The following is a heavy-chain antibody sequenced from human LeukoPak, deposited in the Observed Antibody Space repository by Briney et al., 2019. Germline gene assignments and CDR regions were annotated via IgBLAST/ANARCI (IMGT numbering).Heavy chain of an antibody. CDR1: GFTFSSYA. V-gene: IGHV3-30*04. Sequence: PGGSLRLSCAASGFTFSSYAMHWVRQAPGKGLEWVAIISYDGSNKYYADSVKGRFTISRDNSKNTVYPQLNSRRAEDTAVYYCASGGSYKRTFDYWGQGTLVTVSS. D-gene: IGHD1-26*01. CDR2: ISYDGSNK. CDR3: ASGGSYKRTFDY. J-gene: IGHJ4*02.